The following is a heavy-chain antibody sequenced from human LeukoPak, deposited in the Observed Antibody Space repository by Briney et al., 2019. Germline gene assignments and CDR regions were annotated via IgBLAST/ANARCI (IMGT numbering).Heavy chain of an antibody. CDR1: GFTFSKYA. CDR3: AKMEGQRLYDYCMDV. V-gene: IGHV3-23*01. CDR2: MSGSGYYT. D-gene: IGHD3-3*01. Sequence: GGSLRLSCAASGFTFSKYAMSWVRQAPGKGLEWVSAMSGSGYYTYYVESVKGRFTISRDNSKNTLYLHMNSLRADDTAVYYCAKMEGQRLYDYCMDVWGRGTTVTVSS. J-gene: IGHJ6*03.